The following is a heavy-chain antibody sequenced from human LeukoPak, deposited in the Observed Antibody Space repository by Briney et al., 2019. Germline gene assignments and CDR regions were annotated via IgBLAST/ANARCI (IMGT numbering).Heavy chain of an antibody. Sequence: GGSLRLSCAASGFTFSSYNMNWVRQAPGKGLEWVASISSSSNYIYYVDSVKGRFTISRDNAKNSLYLQMNSLKTEDAAVYYCARVHSNTWAGKYFDYWGQGTLVTVSS. CDR2: ISSSSNYI. J-gene: IGHJ4*02. CDR1: GFTFSSYN. V-gene: IGHV3-21*04. D-gene: IGHD6-13*01. CDR3: ARVHSNTWAGKYFDY.